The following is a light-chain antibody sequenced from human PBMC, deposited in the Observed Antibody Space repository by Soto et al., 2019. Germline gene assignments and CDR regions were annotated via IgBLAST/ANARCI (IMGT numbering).Light chain of an antibody. Sequence: DIQLTQSPSSLSASVGDRVTITCRASQSISNYLNWYQQKPGKAPKVLIYAAYTLQSGVPSRFSGSGSGTDFTLIISSLQPEDFATYYCQQTYSTPRVTFGPGTKVDF. CDR2: AAY. J-gene: IGKJ3*01. CDR3: QQTYSTPRVT. CDR1: QSISNY. V-gene: IGKV1-39*01.